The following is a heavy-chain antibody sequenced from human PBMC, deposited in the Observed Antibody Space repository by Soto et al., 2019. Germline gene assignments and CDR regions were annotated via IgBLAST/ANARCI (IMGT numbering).Heavy chain of an antibody. CDR2: ISAPNGKT. CDR1: GYTFGIYG. Sequence: ASVKVSCKASGYTFGIYGMSLVRQAPGQGLEWMGWISAPNGKTSYAQKFQGRVTMTADTSTDTAYMELSSLRSEDTAVYYCAPSMVRGVTNWFDPWGQGTLVTVSS. CDR3: APSMVRGVTNWFDP. V-gene: IGHV1-18*01. J-gene: IGHJ5*02. D-gene: IGHD3-10*01.